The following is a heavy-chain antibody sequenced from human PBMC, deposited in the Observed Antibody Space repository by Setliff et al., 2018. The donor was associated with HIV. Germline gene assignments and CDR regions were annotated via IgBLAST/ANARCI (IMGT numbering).Heavy chain of an antibody. CDR3: AKDGISGGAYPPYYFDY. D-gene: IGHD2-15*01. CDR1: GFTFNTYA. J-gene: IGHJ4*02. V-gene: IGHV3-23*01. Sequence: GGSLRLSCAASGFTFNTYAMSWVRQAPGKGLEWVSVISGSGGSTFYADSVKGRFTISRDNSKNTLYLQMNGLRVEDTAVYYCAKDGISGGAYPPYYFDYWGQGTLVTVS. CDR2: ISGSGGST.